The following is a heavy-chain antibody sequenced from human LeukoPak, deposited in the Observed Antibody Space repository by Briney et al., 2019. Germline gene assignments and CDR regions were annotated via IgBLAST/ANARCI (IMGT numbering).Heavy chain of an antibody. J-gene: IGHJ4*02. Sequence: WRALGLSCGASGFTFSSYGMHWVRQAPGKGLEWGAVIWYDGSNKYYADSVKGRFTISRDNSKNTLYLQMSSLRAEDTAVYYCVKALAYHDRFDYWGQETLVTVSS. CDR1: GFTFSSYG. V-gene: IGHV3-33*06. CDR2: IWYDGSNK. D-gene: IGHD1-1*01. CDR3: VKALAYHDRFDY.